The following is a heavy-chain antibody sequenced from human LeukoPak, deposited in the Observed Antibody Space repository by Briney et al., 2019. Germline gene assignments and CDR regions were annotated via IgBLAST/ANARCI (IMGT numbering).Heavy chain of an antibody. Sequence: GGSLRLSCAASGFTFSSYSMNWVRQAPGKGLEWVSSISSSSSYIYYADAVKGRFTISRVNSKNSLYLQMTSLRAEDTAVYYCARDRGYCSGGSCYDGDFQHWGQGTLVTVSS. CDR1: GFTFSSYS. CDR3: ARDRGYCSGGSCYDGDFQH. D-gene: IGHD2-15*01. V-gene: IGHV3-21*01. CDR2: ISSSSSYI. J-gene: IGHJ1*01.